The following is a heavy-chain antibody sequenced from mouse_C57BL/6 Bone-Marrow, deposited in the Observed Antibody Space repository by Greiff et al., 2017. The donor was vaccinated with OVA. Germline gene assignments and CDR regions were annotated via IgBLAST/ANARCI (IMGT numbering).Heavy chain of an antibody. CDR3: ARYRTVYYAMDY. Sequence: QVQLQQPGAELVRPGSSVKLSCKASGYTFTSYWMDWVKQRPGQGLEWIGNIYPSDSETHYTQKFKDKATLTVDKSSSTAYMQLSSLTSEDSAVYYCARYRTVYYAMDYWGQGTSVTVSS. J-gene: IGHJ4*01. V-gene: IGHV1-61*01. CDR2: IYPSDSET. CDR1: GYTFTSYW. D-gene: IGHD1-1*01.